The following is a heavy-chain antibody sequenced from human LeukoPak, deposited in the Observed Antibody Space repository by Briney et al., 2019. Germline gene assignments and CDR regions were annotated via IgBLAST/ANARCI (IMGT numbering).Heavy chain of an antibody. CDR1: GYTFITYG. CDR3: ARAPKDYGGISGAQTFDY. CDR2: ISAYNGNT. D-gene: IGHD4-23*01. V-gene: IGHV1-18*01. Sequence: ASVKVSCKASGYTFITYGITWVRQAPGQGLEWMGWISAYNGNTDYAQKLQGRVTMTTDTSTSIAYMELRSLRSDDTALYYCARAPKDYGGISGAQTFDYWGQGTLVTVSS. J-gene: IGHJ4*02.